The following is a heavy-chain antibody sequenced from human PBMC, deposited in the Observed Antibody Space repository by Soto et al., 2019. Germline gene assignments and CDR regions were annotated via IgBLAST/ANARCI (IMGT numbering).Heavy chain of an antibody. CDR2: INHSGST. Sequence: SETLSLTCAVYVGSFSGYYWSWIRQPPGKGLEWIGEINHSGSTNYNPSLKSRVTISVDTSKNQFSLKLSSVTAADTAVYYCARGDPGAYWGQGTLVTVSS. CDR1: VGSFSGYY. CDR3: ARGDPGAY. V-gene: IGHV4-34*01. D-gene: IGHD3-10*01. J-gene: IGHJ4*02.